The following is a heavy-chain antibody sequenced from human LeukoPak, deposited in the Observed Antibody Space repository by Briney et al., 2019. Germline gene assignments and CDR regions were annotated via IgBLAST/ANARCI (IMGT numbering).Heavy chain of an antibody. D-gene: IGHD2-21*01. J-gene: IGHJ4*02. Sequence: SETLSLTCTVSGGSINFYFWSWIRQPAGKGLEWIGRIYSTGSTNYSPSLKSRVTMSVDKSKNQFSLNLSSVTAADTAVYYCARGRSDPYSFDSWGQGTLVTVSS. V-gene: IGHV4-4*07. CDR2: IYSTGST. CDR3: ARGRSDPYSFDS. CDR1: GGSINFYF.